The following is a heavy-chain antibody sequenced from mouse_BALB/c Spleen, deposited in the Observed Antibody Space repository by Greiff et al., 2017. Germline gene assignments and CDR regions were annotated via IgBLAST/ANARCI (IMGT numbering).Heavy chain of an antibody. J-gene: IGHJ3*01. CDR2: IWGDGST. CDR3: ARDMVYDGYSWFAY. CDR1: GFSLTGYG. D-gene: IGHD2-3*01. Sequence: VQGVESGPGLVAPSQSLSITCTVSGFSLTGYGVNWVRQPPGKGLEWLGMIWGDGSTDYNSALKSRLSISKDNSKSQVFLKMNSLQTDDTARYYCARDMVYDGYSWFAYWGQGTLVTVSA. V-gene: IGHV2-6-7*01.